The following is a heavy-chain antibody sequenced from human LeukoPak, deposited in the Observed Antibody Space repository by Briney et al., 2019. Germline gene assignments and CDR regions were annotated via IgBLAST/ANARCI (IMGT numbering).Heavy chain of an antibody. Sequence: SETLSLTCTVAGGSIRSYYWSWIRQPPGKGLEWIGYIYYSGSTNYNPSLKSRVTISVDTSKNQFSLKLSSVTAADTAVYYCATGNFVGSYSLDYWGQGTLVTVSS. V-gene: IGHV4-59*01. J-gene: IGHJ4*02. CDR3: ATGNFVGSYSLDY. CDR1: GGSIRSYY. CDR2: IYYSGST. D-gene: IGHD1-26*01.